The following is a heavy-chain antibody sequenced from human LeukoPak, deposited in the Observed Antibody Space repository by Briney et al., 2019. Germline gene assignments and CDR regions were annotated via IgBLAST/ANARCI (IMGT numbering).Heavy chain of an antibody. Sequence: PGGSLRLSCAASGFTFSGSAMHWVRQASGKGLEWVGRIRSKANSYATAYAASVKGRFTISRDDSKNTAYLQMNSLKTEDTAVYYCTRGWGTVDTAMVTGTDYWGQGTLVTVSS. D-gene: IGHD5-18*01. V-gene: IGHV3-73*01. CDR3: TRGWGTVDTAMVTGTDY. CDR1: GFTFSGSA. CDR2: IRSKANSYAT. J-gene: IGHJ4*02.